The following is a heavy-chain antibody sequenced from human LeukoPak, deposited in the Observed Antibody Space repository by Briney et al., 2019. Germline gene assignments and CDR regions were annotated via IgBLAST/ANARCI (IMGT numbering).Heavy chain of an antibody. Sequence: SETLSLTCTVSGGSISSYYWSWIRQPPGKGLEWIGYIYYSGSTYYNSSLKSRVTISLDTSKNQFSLKLNSVTVADTAVYYCARDSWLLHIDFWGQGILVTVSS. CDR3: ARDSWLLHIDF. CDR2: IYYSGST. J-gene: IGHJ4*02. V-gene: IGHV4-59*12. CDR1: GGSISSYY. D-gene: IGHD5-12*01.